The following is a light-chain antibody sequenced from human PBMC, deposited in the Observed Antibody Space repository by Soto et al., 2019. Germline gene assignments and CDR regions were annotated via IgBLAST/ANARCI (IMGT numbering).Light chain of an antibody. J-gene: IGLJ2*01. V-gene: IGLV2-11*01. CDR3: YSYAATDTNVL. CDR1: SSDVGAYNY. CDR2: DVS. Sequence: QSALTQPRSVSGSPGQSVTISCTGTSSDVGAYNYVSWYQQHPGKAPKLMISDVSKRPSGVPDRFSGSKSGNTASLTISGLQAEDEADYYCYSYAATDTNVLSGGRTKLTVL.